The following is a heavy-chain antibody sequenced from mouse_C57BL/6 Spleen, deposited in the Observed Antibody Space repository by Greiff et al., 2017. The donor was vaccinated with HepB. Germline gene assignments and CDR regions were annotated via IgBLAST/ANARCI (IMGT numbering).Heavy chain of an antibody. J-gene: IGHJ4*01. CDR1: GFTFTDYY. CDR2: IRNKANGYTT. CDR3: ARYTAVYVKYYAMNY. V-gene: IGHV7-3*01. D-gene: IGHD2-3*01. Sequence: EVQGVESGGGLVQPGGSLSLSCAASGFTFTDYYMSWVRQPPGKALEWLGFIRNKANGYTTEYSASVKGRFTISRDNSQSILYLQMNALRAEDSATYYCARYTAVYVKYYAMNYWGQGTSVTVPS.